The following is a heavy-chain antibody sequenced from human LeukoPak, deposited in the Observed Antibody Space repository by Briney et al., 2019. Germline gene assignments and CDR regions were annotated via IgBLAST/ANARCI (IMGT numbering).Heavy chain of an antibody. D-gene: IGHD1-14*01. J-gene: IGHJ4*02. CDR2: ISYDGSNK. Sequence: PGGSLRLSCAASGFTFSSYGMHWVRQAPGKGLEWVAVISYDGSNKYYADSVKGRFTISRDNSKNTLYLQMNSLRAEDTAVYYCARKLASYFDYWGQGTLVTVSS. CDR3: ARKLASYFDY. V-gene: IGHV3-30*03. CDR1: GFTFSSYG.